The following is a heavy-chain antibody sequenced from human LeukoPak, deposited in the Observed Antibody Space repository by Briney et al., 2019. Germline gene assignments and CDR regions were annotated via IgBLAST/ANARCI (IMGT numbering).Heavy chain of an antibody. Sequence: ASVKVSCKASGYTFTSYDINWVRQATGQGLEWMGWMNPNSGNTGYAQKFQGRVTMTRNTSISTAHMELSSLRSEDTAVYYCARAAGLWSIYDAFDIWGQGTMVTVSS. J-gene: IGHJ3*02. D-gene: IGHD5-18*01. CDR2: MNPNSGNT. V-gene: IGHV1-8*01. CDR1: GYTFTSYD. CDR3: ARAAGLWSIYDAFDI.